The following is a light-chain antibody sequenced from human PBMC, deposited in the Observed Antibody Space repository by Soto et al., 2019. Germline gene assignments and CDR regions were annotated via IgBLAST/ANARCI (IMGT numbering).Light chain of an antibody. J-gene: IGKJ1*01. CDR2: AAS. CDR1: QSVDIN. CDR3: QQSVKSPWT. Sequence: EIVLTQSPATLSVSPGERVTLSCRASQSVDINLAWYQQKPGQAPRLLIYAASFRATGTPDRFSGSGSGRDFTLTISRLEPEDVAVYYCQQSVKSPWTFGQGTKVDIK. V-gene: IGKV3-20*01.